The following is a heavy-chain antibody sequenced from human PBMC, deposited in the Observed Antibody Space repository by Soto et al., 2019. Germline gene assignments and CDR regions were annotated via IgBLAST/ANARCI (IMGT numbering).Heavy chain of an antibody. J-gene: IGHJ4*02. CDR2: IYHSGST. V-gene: IGHV4-38-2*01. CDR3: ERAITMIVVVID. Sequence: LSLTCAVSGYSISSGYYWGWIRQPPGKGLEWIGSIYHSGSTYYNPSLKSRVTISVDTSKNQFSLKLSSVTAADTAVYYCERAITMIVVVIDWGQGTLVTVSS. CDR1: GYSISSGYY. D-gene: IGHD3-22*01.